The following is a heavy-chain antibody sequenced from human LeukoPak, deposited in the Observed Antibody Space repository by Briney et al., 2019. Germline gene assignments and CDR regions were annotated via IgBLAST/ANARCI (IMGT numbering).Heavy chain of an antibody. D-gene: IGHD4-17*01. V-gene: IGHV4-59*08. Sequence: PSETLSLTCTVSGASISSYYWSWIRQPPGKGLEWIGYIYYSGSTNYNPSLKSRVTISVDTSKNQFSLELSSVTAADTAVYYCAIPYGDYVGAFDIWGQGTMVTVSS. J-gene: IGHJ3*02. CDR1: GASISSYY. CDR3: AIPYGDYVGAFDI. CDR2: IYYSGST.